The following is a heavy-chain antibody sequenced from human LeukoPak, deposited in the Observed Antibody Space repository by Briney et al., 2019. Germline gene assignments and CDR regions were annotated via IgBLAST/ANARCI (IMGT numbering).Heavy chain of an antibody. J-gene: IGHJ4*02. CDR3: ARDTRPRGIRGDTPYYFDY. Sequence: GGSLRLSCAASGFTFSDYYMSWIRQAPGKGLEWVSYISSSGSTIYYADSVKGRFTISRDNAKNSLYLQMNSLRAEDTAVYYCARDTRPRGIRGDTPYYFDYWGQGTLVTVSS. CDR2: ISSSGSTI. V-gene: IGHV3-11*01. D-gene: IGHD3-10*01. CDR1: GFTFSDYY.